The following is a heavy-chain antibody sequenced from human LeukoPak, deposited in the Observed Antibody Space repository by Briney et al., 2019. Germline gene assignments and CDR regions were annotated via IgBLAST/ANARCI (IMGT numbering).Heavy chain of an antibody. V-gene: IGHV3-23*01. CDR3: AKGSSSGWSFDY. D-gene: IGHD6-19*01. J-gene: IGHJ4*02. Sequence: GGSLRLSCAASGFTFSSYAMSGVRQAPGKGLEWVSAISGSGGSTYYADSVKGRFTISRDNSKNTLYLQMNSLRAEDTAVYYCAKGSSSGWSFDYWGQGTLVTVSS. CDR2: ISGSGGST. CDR1: GFTFSSYA.